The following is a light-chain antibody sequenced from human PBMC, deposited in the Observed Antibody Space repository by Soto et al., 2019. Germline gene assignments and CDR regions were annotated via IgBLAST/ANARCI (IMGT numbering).Light chain of an antibody. CDR3: QKYNSAPWK. Sequence: DIQITQSPSSLSASIGVRVTITCRASQGISNYLAWYEQKPGKVPKLLIYAASTLQSVVPSRFSGSGSGTDFTLTISSLQTEDVATYYCQKYNSAPWKFGQGTK. CDR2: AAS. J-gene: IGKJ1*01. V-gene: IGKV1-27*01. CDR1: QGISNY.